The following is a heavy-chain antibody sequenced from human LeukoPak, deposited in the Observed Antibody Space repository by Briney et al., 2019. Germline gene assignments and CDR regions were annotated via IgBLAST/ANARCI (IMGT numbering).Heavy chain of an antibody. CDR1: GYTFTNYY. CDR3: AREGDLPMDV. J-gene: IGHJ6*03. Sequence: EASVTVSCKASGYTFTNYYMHWVRQAPGQGLAWMGRINPNSGGTNYAQKFEVRVTMTRDTSISTVYMELSRLTSDDTAVYYCAREGDLPMDVWGKGTTLTVSS. V-gene: IGHV1-2*06. D-gene: IGHD3-3*01. CDR2: INPNSGGT.